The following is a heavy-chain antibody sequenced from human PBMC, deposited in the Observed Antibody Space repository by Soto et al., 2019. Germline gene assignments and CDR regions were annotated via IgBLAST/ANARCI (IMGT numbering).Heavy chain of an antibody. V-gene: IGHV1-8*01. D-gene: IGHD2-2*01. CDR2: MNPNNGDT. CDR3: ARLTVPLNILVLSAASYDE. J-gene: IGHJ4*02. CDR1: GNTLTSHD. Sequence: ASVQVSCKASGNTLTSHDINWVRQATGQGLEWMGWMNPNNGDTGYVEKFQGRVTMTRDTSTSTAYMELSRLRPDDTAVYYCARLTVPLNILVLSAASYDEWGQGTLVTVAS.